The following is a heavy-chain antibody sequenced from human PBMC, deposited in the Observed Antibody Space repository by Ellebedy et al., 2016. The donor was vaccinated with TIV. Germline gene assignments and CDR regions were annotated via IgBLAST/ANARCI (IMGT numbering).Heavy chain of an antibody. CDR1: GGSISSGGYY. CDR3: ARANGFGELLTDY. CDR2: IYYSGST. J-gene: IGHJ4*02. V-gene: IGHV4-31*03. Sequence: SETLSLTXTVSGGSISSGGYYWSWIRQHPGKGLEWIGYIYYSGSTYYNPSLKSRVTISVDTSKNQFSLKLSSVTAADTAVYYCARANGFGELLTDYWGQGTLVTVSS. D-gene: IGHD3-10*01.